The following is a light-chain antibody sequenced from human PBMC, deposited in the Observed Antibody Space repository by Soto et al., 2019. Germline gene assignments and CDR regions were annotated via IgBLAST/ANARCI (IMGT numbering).Light chain of an antibody. CDR3: SSYTGDRDPYV. CDR2: EVT. CDR1: SSDVGSYNF. J-gene: IGLJ1*01. V-gene: IGLV2-8*01. Sequence: QSALTQPPSASGSPGQSVTISCTGTSSDVGSYNFVSWYQQHPGKAPKLLIYEVTKRPSGVPDRFSGSKSANTASLTVSGLQAEDEAEYFCSSYTGDRDPYVFGTGIKVTVL.